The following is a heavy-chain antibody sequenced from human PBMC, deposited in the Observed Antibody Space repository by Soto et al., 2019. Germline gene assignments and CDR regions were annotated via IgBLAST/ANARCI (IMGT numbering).Heavy chain of an antibody. CDR1: GFTFTSSA. CDR3: AALVGWYTPSAFDY. CDR2: IVVGSGNT. D-gene: IGHD6-19*01. J-gene: IGHJ4*02. V-gene: IGHV1-58*01. Sequence: GASVKVSCKASGFTFTSSAVQWVRQARGQRLERIGWIVVGSGNTNYAQKFQERVTITRDMSTSTAYMELSSLRSEDTSVYFCAALVGWYTPSAFDYWGQGTLVTVSS.